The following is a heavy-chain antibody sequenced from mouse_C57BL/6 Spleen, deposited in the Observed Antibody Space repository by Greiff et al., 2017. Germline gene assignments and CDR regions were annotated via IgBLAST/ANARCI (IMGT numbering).Heavy chain of an antibody. CDR3: ARGYYDPYYFDY. D-gene: IGHD2-4*01. CDR1: GYSFTGYY. CDR2: INPSTGGT. Sequence: VQLQQSGPELVKPGASVKISCKASGYSFTGYYMNWVKQSPEKSLEWIGEINPSTGGTTYNQKFKAKATLTVDKSSSTAYMQLKSLTSEVSAVYYCARGYYDPYYFDYWGQGTTLTVSS. J-gene: IGHJ2*01. V-gene: IGHV1-42*01.